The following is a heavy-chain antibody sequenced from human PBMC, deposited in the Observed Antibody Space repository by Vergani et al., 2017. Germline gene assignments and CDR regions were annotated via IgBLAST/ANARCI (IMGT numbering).Heavy chain of an antibody. J-gene: IGHJ4*02. CDR1: GFPFSSYA. D-gene: IGHD3-3*01. V-gene: IGHV3-23*01. CDR2: ISGSGGST. Sequence: EVQLLESGGGFVQPGGSLRLSCAASGFPFSSYAMSWVRQAPGKGLEWVSAISGSGGSTYYADSVKGRFTISRDNSKNALYLQMNSLRADDTAVYYCAKEGEAIFGVVYDYGGQGTLATVSS. CDR3: AKEGEAIFGVVYDY.